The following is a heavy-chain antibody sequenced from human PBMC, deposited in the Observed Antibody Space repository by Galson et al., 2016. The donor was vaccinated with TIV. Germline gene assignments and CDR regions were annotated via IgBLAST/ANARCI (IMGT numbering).Heavy chain of an antibody. V-gene: IGHV5-51*01. D-gene: IGHD3-3*01. CDR2: IYPGDSDP. Sequence: QSGAEVKKPGGSLKISCKTSGYRFSHSWIGWVRQKPGKGLEWVGHIYPGDSDPRYSPSFQGHVTISAETSIDTAYLQWGSLEASDTAIYYCARHGYDFWNGQDYFFYGMDVWGQGTTVTV. CDR1: GYRFSHSW. CDR3: ARHGYDFWNGQDYFFYGMDV. J-gene: IGHJ6*02.